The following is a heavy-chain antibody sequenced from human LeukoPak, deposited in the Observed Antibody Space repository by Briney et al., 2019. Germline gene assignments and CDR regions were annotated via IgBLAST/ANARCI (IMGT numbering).Heavy chain of an antibody. Sequence: SETLSLTCTVSGGSISSSSYYWGWIRQPPGKGLEWIGSIYYTRSTYYNPSLKSRVTISVDTSKNQFSLKLSSVTAADTAVYYCARRYYDFWSGYYSSPYYFDYWGQGTLVTVSS. V-gene: IGHV4-39*01. CDR2: IYYTRST. D-gene: IGHD3-3*01. J-gene: IGHJ4*02. CDR1: GGSISSSSYY. CDR3: ARRYYDFWSGYYSSPYYFDY.